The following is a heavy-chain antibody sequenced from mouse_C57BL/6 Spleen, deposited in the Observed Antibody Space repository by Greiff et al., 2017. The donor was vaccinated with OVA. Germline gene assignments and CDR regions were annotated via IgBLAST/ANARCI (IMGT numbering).Heavy chain of an antibody. CDR1: GYTFTGYW. D-gene: IGHD1-1*02. Sequence: QVQLQQSGAELMKPGASVKLSCKASGYTFTGYWIEWVKQRPGHGLEWIGEILPGSGGTNYNEKFKSKATFTADTSSNTAYMQLSRLTTEDSAIYYGERCDGSYDGAWFAYWGQGTLVTVSA. V-gene: IGHV1-9*01. J-gene: IGHJ3*01. CDR2: ILPGSGGT. CDR3: ERCDGSYDGAWFAY.